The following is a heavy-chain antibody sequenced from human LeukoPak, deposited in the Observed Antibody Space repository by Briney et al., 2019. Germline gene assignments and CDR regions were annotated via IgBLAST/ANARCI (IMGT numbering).Heavy chain of an antibody. CDR3: AKPFPFITHAFDI. D-gene: IGHD3-16*02. CDR1: GFAFSSYA. Sequence: PGGSLRLSCAASGFAFSSYAMSWARQAPGKGLEWVSAISGSGGSTYYADSVKGRFTISRDNSKNTLYLQMNSLRAEDTAVYYCAKPFPFITHAFDIWGQGTMVTVSS. V-gene: IGHV3-23*01. J-gene: IGHJ3*02. CDR2: ISGSGGST.